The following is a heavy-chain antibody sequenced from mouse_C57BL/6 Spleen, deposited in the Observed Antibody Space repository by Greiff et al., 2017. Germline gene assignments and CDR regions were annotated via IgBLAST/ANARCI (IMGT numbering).Heavy chain of an antibody. CDR2: INPSNGGT. Sequence: QVQLQQPGTDLVKPGASVKLSCKASGYTFTSYWMHWVKQRPGQGLEWIGNINPSNGGTNYNEKFKSKATLTVDKSSSTAYMQLSSLTSEESAVYYCARDIWPDAMDYWGQGTSVTVSS. V-gene: IGHV1-53*01. CDR3: ARDIWPDAMDY. CDR1: GYTFTSYW. J-gene: IGHJ4*01. D-gene: IGHD1-1*02.